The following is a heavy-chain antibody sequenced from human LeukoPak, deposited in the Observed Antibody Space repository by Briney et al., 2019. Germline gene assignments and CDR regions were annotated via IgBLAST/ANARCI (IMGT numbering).Heavy chain of an antibody. CDR3: ARGITGTYNWFDP. CDR2: IIPIFWTA. CDR1: VGTFIKYA. Sequence: AVNVSFMACVGTFIKYALSGLGPPPARGGAGMGGIIPIFWTANYPHKLQGRVTHTTDEPTHAAYMEPNSLRSEDTAVYYCARGITGTYNWFDPWGQGTLVTVSS. J-gene: IGHJ5*02. V-gene: IGHV1-69*05. D-gene: IGHD1-7*01.